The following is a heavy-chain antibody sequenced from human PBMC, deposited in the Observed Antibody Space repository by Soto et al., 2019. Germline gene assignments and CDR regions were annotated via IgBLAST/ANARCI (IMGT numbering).Heavy chain of an antibody. Sequence: EVQLVQSGGGLVQPGESLRLSCAASGFPFSSSWMDWVRQAPGKGLEWVANINQDGSQTYYVDSVEGRFTVSRDNAENSLYLQMNSLRVEETAVYYCTRSLDYWGQGTLVTVSS. CDR1: GFPFSSSW. J-gene: IGHJ4*02. V-gene: IGHV3-7*01. CDR2: INQDGSQT. CDR3: TRSLDY.